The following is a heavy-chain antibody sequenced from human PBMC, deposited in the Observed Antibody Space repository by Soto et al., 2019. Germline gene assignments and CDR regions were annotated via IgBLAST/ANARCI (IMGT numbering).Heavy chain of an antibody. CDR2: IYYSGST. J-gene: IGHJ4*02. CDR1: GGSVSSGSYY. CDR3: ARESPNVAPSY. D-gene: IGHD2-15*01. V-gene: IGHV4-30-4*01. Sequence: SETLSLTCTVSGGSVSSGSYYWSWIRQPPGKGLEWIGYIYYSGSTYYNPSLKSRVTISVDTSKNQFSLKLSSVTAADTAVYYCARESPNVAPSYWGQGTLVTVSS.